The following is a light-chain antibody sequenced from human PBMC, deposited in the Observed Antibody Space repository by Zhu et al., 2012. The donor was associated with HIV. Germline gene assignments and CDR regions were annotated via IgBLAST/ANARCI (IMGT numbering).Light chain of an antibody. CDR2: ASA. Sequence: EIVLTQSPDTLSLSPGEGATLSCRASQTIGSGSLAWYQQRPGQAPRLLIYASASRATDIPGRFSGSGSGTDSTLTISRLEPEDFAVYFCHHYGTSRTFGQGTKVEIK. J-gene: IGKJ1*01. CDR1: QTIGSGS. CDR3: HHYGTSRT. V-gene: IGKV3-20*01.